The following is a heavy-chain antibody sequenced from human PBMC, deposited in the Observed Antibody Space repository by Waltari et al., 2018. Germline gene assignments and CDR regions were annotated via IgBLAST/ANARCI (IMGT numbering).Heavy chain of an antibody. Sequence: QVQLQQWGAGLLKPSETLSLTCAVYGGSFSGYYWSWIRQPPGKGLEWIGEINHSGSTNYNPSLKSRVTISVYTSKNQFSLKLSSVTAADTAVYYCARQGVSDSSGWYEYWGQGTLVTVSS. CDR3: ARQGVSDSSGWYEY. D-gene: IGHD6-19*01. CDR1: GGSFSGYY. V-gene: IGHV4-34*01. CDR2: INHSGST. J-gene: IGHJ4*02.